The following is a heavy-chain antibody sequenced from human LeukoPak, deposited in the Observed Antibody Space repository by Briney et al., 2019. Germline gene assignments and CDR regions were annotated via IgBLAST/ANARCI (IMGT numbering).Heavy chain of an antibody. Sequence: PGGSLRLSCAASDFTVSGNYMTWVRQAPGKGLECVSVIYSGGSTLYADSVKGRFSISRDNYRNTLNLQMNSLRVDDTGVYYCERGGRWDYYFDLWGRGTLVTVSS. CDR3: ERGGRWDYYFDL. CDR2: IYSGGST. J-gene: IGHJ2*01. CDR1: DFTVSGNY. D-gene: IGHD1-26*01. V-gene: IGHV3-53*01.